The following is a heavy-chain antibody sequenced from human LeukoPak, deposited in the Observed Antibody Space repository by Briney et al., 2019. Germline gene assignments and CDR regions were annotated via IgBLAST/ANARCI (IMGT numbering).Heavy chain of an antibody. CDR2: IYPGDSDT. V-gene: IGHV5-51*01. CDR1: GYSFTSCW. D-gene: IGHD2-15*01. CDR3: ARQGEDIPNWFDP. J-gene: IGHJ5*02. Sequence: GESLKISCKGSGYSFTSCWIGWVRQMPRKGLEWMGIIYPGDSDTSYSPSFQGQVTISADKSISTAYLQWSSLRASDTAMYYCARQGEDIPNWFDPWGQGTLVTVSS.